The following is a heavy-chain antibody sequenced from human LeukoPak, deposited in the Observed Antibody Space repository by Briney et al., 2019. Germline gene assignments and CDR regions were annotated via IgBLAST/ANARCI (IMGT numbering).Heavy chain of an antibody. J-gene: IGHJ4*02. Sequence: ASVKVSCKASGYTFTGYYINWVRQAPGQGLEWMAWINPNSGDTDCAQKFQGSVSMTRDTSISTAYMDLGRLTSDDTAVYYCAILLGATTNFDYWGQGTLVTVSS. CDR2: INPNSGDT. CDR3: AILLGATTNFDY. V-gene: IGHV1-2*02. CDR1: GYTFTGYY. D-gene: IGHD1-26*01.